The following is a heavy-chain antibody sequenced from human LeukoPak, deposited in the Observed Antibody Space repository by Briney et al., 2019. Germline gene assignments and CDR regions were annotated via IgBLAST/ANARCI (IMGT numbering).Heavy chain of an antibody. Sequence: PGGSLRLSCAASGFTFSSYSMNWVRQPPGKGLEWVSSISSNSVYIYYTDSVKGRFTVSRDNAKNPLYLQMNSLRAEDTAVYYCARPTPLAAAGNYYYYGMDVWGQGTTVTVSS. J-gene: IGHJ6*02. CDR1: GFTFSSYS. CDR2: ISSNSVYI. V-gene: IGHV3-21*01. D-gene: IGHD6-13*01. CDR3: ARPTPLAAAGNYYYYGMDV.